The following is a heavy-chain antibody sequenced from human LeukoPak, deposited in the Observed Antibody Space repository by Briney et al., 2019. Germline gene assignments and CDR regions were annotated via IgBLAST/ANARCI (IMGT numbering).Heavy chain of an antibody. V-gene: IGHV4-4*07. CDR3: ARENPTYSGTYYFNY. D-gene: IGHD1-26*01. CDR1: GGSISSHY. J-gene: IGHJ4*02. Sequence: PSETLSLTYTVSGGSISSHYWSWIRQPAGKGLEGIGRFHASGSTGYNPSLKSRVTMSVDTSSNQFSLKLSSVTAADTAVYYCARENPTYSGTYYFNYWGQGTLVTVSS. CDR2: FHASGST.